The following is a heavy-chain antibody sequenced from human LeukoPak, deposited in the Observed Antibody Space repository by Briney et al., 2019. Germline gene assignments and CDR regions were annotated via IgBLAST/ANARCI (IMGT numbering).Heavy chain of an antibody. D-gene: IGHD3-22*01. J-gene: IGHJ4*02. CDR1: GYTFTGYY. CDR3: ARANYYDSSAYYFDY. CDR2: INPNSGST. V-gene: IGHV1-46*01. Sequence: ASVKVSCKASGYTFTGYYMHWVRQAPGQGLEWMGWINPNSGSTSYAQKFQGRVTMTRDTSTSTVSMELSSLRSEDTAVYYCARANYYDSSAYYFDYWGQGTLVTVSS.